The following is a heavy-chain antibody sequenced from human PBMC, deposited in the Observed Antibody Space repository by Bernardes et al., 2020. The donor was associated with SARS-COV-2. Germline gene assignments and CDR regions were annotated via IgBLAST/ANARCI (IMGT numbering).Heavy chain of an antibody. CDR2: INPNSGGT. CDR1: GYTFTGYY. J-gene: IGHJ4*02. Sequence: ASVKVSCKVSGYTFTGYYMHWVRQAPGQGLEWMGWINPNSGGTNYAQKFQGRVTMTRDTSISTAYMELSRLRSDDTAVYYCARDPSLAAAGTHFDYWGQGTLVTVSS. D-gene: IGHD6-13*01. V-gene: IGHV1-2*02. CDR3: ARDPSLAAAGTHFDY.